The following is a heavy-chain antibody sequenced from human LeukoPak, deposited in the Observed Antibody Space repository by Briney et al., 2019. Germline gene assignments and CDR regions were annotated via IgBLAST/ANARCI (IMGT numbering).Heavy chain of an antibody. CDR3: ARDQIALKYCSSTNCPRDAFDI. V-gene: IGHV3-33*01. Sequence: PGGSLRLSCEASGVTFSSYGMHWVRQAPGKGLEWVAVIWYDGSNKYYADSVKGRFTISRDNSKNTLYLQMNSLRAEDTAVYYCARDQIALKYCSSTNCPRDAFDIWGQGTMVTVSS. D-gene: IGHD2-2*01. CDR1: GVTFSSYG. CDR2: IWYDGSNK. J-gene: IGHJ3*02.